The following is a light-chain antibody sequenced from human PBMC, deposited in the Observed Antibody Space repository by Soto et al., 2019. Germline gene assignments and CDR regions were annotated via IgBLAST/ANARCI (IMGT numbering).Light chain of an antibody. CDR3: QQLNSYTPT. CDR2: AAS. Sequence: DLQLTQSPSFLSASVGDRVTITCRASQGISSDLAWYQQKPGKAPKLLIYAASTLRSGVPSRFSGSASGREFTLTISSLQPEDCATYFCQQLNSYTPTFGGGTKVEI. CDR1: QGISSD. V-gene: IGKV1-9*01. J-gene: IGKJ4*01.